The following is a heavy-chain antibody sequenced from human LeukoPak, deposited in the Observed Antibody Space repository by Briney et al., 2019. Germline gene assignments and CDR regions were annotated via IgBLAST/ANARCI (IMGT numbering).Heavy chain of an antibody. CDR1: GFTFSSYE. Sequence: PGGSLRLSCAASGFTFSSYEMNWVRQAPGKGLEWVSYISGSSSTIYYADSVKGRFTISRDNAKNSLYLQMNRLRVEDTAVYYCARDRSGYYRWFDPWGQGTLVTVSS. J-gene: IGHJ5*02. CDR3: ARDRSGYYRWFDP. D-gene: IGHD5-12*01. V-gene: IGHV3-48*03. CDR2: ISGSSSTI.